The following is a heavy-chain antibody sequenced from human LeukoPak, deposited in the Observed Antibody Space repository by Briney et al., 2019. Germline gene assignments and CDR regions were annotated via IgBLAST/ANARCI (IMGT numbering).Heavy chain of an antibody. J-gene: IGHJ4*02. Sequence: PGGSLSLSCVASGFTFSSYAMNWVRQAPGKGLEWVTFIRYDGTIKHYADSVKGRFAISRDNSKNTLYLQMNSLRAEDTAVYYCANGPHYNILTGYYKVRSHLDYWGQGTLVTVSS. V-gene: IGHV3-30*02. CDR3: ANGPHYNILTGYYKVRSHLDY. CDR2: IRYDGTIK. D-gene: IGHD3-9*01. CDR1: GFTFSSYA.